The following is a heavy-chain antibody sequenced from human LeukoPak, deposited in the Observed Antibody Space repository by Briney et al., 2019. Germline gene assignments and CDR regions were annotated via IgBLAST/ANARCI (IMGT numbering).Heavy chain of an antibody. Sequence: PGGSLRLSCAASGFTFSDYYMSWIRQPPGKGLEWIGEINHSGSTNYNPSLKSRVTISVDTSENQFSLKLSSVTAADTAVYYCARRGGYYYYYMDVWGKGTTVTISS. CDR2: INHSGST. V-gene: IGHV4-34*01. CDR1: GFTFSDYY. J-gene: IGHJ6*03. D-gene: IGHD5-12*01. CDR3: ARRGGYYYYYMDV.